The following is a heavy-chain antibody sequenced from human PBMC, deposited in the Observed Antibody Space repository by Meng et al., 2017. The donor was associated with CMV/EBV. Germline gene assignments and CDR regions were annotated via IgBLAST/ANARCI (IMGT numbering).Heavy chain of an antibody. D-gene: IGHD3-3*01. CDR1: GGSISSSSYY. V-gene: IGHV4-39*07. J-gene: IGHJ4*02. CDR2: IYYSGST. Sequence: SETLSLTCTVSGGSISSSSYYWGWIRQPPGKGLEWIGSIYYSGSTYYNPSLKSRVTIPVDTSKNQFSLKLSSVTAADTAVYYCARDDYDFWSGYYSDSDYWGQGTLVTVSS. CDR3: ARDDYDFWSGYYSDSDY.